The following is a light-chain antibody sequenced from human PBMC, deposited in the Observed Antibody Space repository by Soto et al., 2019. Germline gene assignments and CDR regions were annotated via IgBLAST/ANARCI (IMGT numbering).Light chain of an antibody. J-gene: IGKJ2*01. V-gene: IGKV1-39*01. Sequence: DIQMTQSPSSLSASVGDRVTITCRASQKINHYLNWYQFKPEKAPKLLIYSTSNLRSGVPPRFSGNGSATEFTLTISTLQPEDSATYYCQQSYTTLRTFGQGSKLEIK. CDR2: STS. CDR1: QKINHY. CDR3: QQSYTTLRT.